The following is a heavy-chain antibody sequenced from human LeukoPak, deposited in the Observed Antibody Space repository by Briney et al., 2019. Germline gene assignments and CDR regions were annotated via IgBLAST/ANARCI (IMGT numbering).Heavy chain of an antibody. CDR2: ISGSAGST. CDR1: GFTFSSYA. CDR3: AKGGQGYCSSTSCLYYFDY. D-gene: IGHD2-2*01. V-gene: IGHV3-23*01. J-gene: IGHJ4*02. Sequence: GGPLRLSCAASGFTFSSYAMNWVRQAPGKGLEWVSTISGSAGSTYYADSVKGRFTISRDNSKNTLYLQMNSLRAEDTAVYYCAKGGQGYCSSTSCLYYFDYWGQGTLVTVSS.